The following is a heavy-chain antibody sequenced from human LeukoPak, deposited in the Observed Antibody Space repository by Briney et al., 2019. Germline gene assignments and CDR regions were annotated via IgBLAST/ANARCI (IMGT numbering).Heavy chain of an antibody. J-gene: IGHJ3*02. CDR1: GFTLSSYA. CDR3: AKDTAVTAAFDI. D-gene: IGHD4-11*01. V-gene: IGHV3-23*01. Sequence: GGSLRLSCAASGFTLSSYAMSWVRQAPGKGLEWVSSISASGGSTNYADSVKGRFTISRDNSKNTVYLQMNSLRAEDTAVYYCAKDTAVTAAFDIWGQGTMVTVSS. CDR2: ISASGGST.